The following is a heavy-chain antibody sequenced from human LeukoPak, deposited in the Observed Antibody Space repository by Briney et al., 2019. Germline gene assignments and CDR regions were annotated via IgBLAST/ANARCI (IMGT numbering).Heavy chain of an antibody. CDR3: AKARWYDFWSGLFDY. CDR2: ISGSGGST. J-gene: IGHJ4*02. D-gene: IGHD3-3*01. CDR1: RSTFITRG. V-gene: IGHV3-23*01. Sequence: GGSLRLSCAASRSTFITRGMTWLRQAPGKGLEWVSAISGSGGSTYYADSVKGRFTISRDNSKNTLYLQMNSLRAEDTAVYYCAKARWYDFWSGLFDYWGQGTLVTVSS.